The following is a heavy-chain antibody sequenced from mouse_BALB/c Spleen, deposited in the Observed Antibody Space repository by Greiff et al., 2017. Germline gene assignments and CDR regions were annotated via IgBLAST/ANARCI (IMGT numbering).Heavy chain of an antibody. CDR1: GDSITSGY. CDR2: ISYSGST. V-gene: IGHV3-8*02. Sequence: EVKLEESGPSLVKPSQTLSLTCSVTGDSITSGYWNWIRKFPGNKLEYMGYISYSGSTYYNPSLKSRISITRDTSKNQYYLQLNSVTTEDTATYYCARYDYDYYAMDYWGQGTSVTVSS. CDR3: ARYDYDYYAMDY. D-gene: IGHD2-4*01. J-gene: IGHJ4*01.